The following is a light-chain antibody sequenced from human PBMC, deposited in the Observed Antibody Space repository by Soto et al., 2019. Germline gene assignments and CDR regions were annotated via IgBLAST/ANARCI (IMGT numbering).Light chain of an antibody. J-gene: IGKJ4*01. CDR2: KAS. CDR1: QSISSW. Sequence: DIQMTQSPSTLSASLGDRATITCGASQSISSWLAWYQQKPGKAPKLLIYKASSLESGVSSRFSGSGSGTEFTFTISSLQPDDFATYYCQQYNSYSLTFGGGTKVDIK. CDR3: QQYNSYSLT. V-gene: IGKV1-5*03.